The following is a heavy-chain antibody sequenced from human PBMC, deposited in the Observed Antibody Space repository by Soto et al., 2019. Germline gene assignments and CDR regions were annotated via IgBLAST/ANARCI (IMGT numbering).Heavy chain of an antibody. D-gene: IGHD5-12*01. CDR3: AREMATIYFDY. CDR2: IYYSGST. Sequence: SETLSLTCTVSGGSISSGDYYWSWSRQPPGKGLEWIGYIYYSGSTYYNPSLKSRVTISVDTSKNQFSLKLSSVTAADTAVYYCAREMATIYFDYWSQGTLVTVSS. CDR1: GGSISSGDYY. V-gene: IGHV4-30-4*01. J-gene: IGHJ4*02.